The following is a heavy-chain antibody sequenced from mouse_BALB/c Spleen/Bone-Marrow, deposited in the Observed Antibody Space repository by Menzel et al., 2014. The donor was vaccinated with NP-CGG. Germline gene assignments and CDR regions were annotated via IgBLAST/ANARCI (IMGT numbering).Heavy chain of an antibody. J-gene: IGHJ4*01. CDR1: GFNIKDTY. CDR2: IDPANGNT. Sequence: EVQLQQSGAELVKPGASVKLSCTASGFNIKDTYMHWVKQRPEQGLEWIGRIDPANGNTKYDPKFQGKATITSDTSSNTAFLQLSSLTSEDTAFYDCARCDYYAIDYWGQGTPVPVSS. V-gene: IGHV14-3*02. CDR3: ARCDYYAIDY.